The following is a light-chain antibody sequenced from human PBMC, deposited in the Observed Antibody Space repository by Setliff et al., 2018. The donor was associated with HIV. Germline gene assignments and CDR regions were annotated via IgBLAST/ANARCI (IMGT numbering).Light chain of an antibody. Sequence: QSVLTQPPSASGTPGQSVTISCSGSHSNIGTTTVNWYQRLPGAAPKLLSYTNSLRPSGVPNRFSGSKSGTSASLAISGLRSEDEAEYYCASWDDTLKVYVFGSGTKVTVL. CDR3: ASWDDTLKVYV. J-gene: IGLJ1*01. V-gene: IGLV1-44*01. CDR2: TNS. CDR1: HSNIGTTT.